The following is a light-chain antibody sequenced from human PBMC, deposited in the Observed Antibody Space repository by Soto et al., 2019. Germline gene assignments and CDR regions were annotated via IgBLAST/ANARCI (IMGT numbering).Light chain of an antibody. J-gene: IGKJ1*01. CDR3: QHYNSYSRT. CDR2: KAS. Sequence: DIQMTQSPSTLSAAVGDRVAISFGASGIIGSWVAWFQQKPGKAPKLLIYKASNLESGVPSRFAGTGSGTDFTLTITSLQPDDFATYYCQHYNSYSRTFGQGTKVDIK. CDR1: GIIGSW. V-gene: IGKV1-5*03.